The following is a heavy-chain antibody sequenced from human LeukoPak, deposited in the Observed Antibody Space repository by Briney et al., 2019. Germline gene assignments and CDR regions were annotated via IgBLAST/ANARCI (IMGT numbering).Heavy chain of an antibody. Sequence: PSETLSLTCTVSGGSISSHYWSWIRQPPGKGLEWIGYIYYSGSTNYNPSLKSRVTISVDTSKNQFSLKLSSATAADTAVYYCSTNQWGCSSTSCYANSGYAFQHWGQGTLVTVSS. V-gene: IGHV4-59*11. CDR3: STNQWGCSSTSCYANSGYAFQH. D-gene: IGHD2-2*01. J-gene: IGHJ1*01. CDR2: IYYSGST. CDR1: GGSISSHY.